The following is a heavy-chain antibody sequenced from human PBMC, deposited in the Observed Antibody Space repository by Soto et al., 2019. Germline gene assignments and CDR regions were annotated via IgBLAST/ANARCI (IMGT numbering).Heavy chain of an antibody. CDR3: ARLEYSSSWYGGDSYYGMDV. J-gene: IGHJ6*02. CDR1: GGSISTYF. CDR2: ISDSGRI. V-gene: IGHV4-59*08. Sequence: PSETLSLTCTVSGGSISTYFWNWLRQPPGKGLEWIAYISDSGRILYNPSLKNRVTLSLDASKNQFSLRLSSVTAADTAVYYCARLEYSSSWYGGDSYYGMDVWGQGTTVTVSS. D-gene: IGHD6-13*01.